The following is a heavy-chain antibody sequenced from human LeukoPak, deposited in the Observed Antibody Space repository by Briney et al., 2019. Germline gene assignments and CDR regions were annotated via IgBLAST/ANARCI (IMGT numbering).Heavy chain of an antibody. Sequence: KPSETLSLTCAVSGGSINSNNYYWSWIRQPPGKGLEWIGYIYHSGSTYYNPSLKSRVTISVDRSKNQFSLKLSSVTAADTAVYYCASSPGIIGMNYYYYYYMDVWGKGTTVTVSS. CDR2: IYHSGST. V-gene: IGHV4-30-2*01. D-gene: IGHD2/OR15-2a*01. J-gene: IGHJ6*03. CDR1: GGSINSNNYY. CDR3: ASSPGIIGMNYYYYYYMDV.